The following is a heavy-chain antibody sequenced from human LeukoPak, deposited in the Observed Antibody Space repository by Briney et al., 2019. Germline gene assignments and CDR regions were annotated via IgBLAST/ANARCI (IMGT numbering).Heavy chain of an antibody. V-gene: IGHV4-4*07. Sequence: SETLSLTCTVSGGSISRYYWSWIRQPAGKGLEWIGRIYTSGSTNDNPSLKSRFTMSVDTSKNEFSLKLSSVTAADTAVYYCARPYYDSSGYYLDAFDIWGQGKMVTVSS. CDR3: ARPYYDSSGYYLDAFDI. CDR2: IYTSGST. CDR1: GGSISRYY. D-gene: IGHD3-22*01. J-gene: IGHJ3*02.